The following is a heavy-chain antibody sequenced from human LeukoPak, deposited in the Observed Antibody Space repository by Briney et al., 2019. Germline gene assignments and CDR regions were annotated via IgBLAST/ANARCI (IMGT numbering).Heavy chain of an antibody. V-gene: IGHV4-4*07. CDR3: ARTKRVRFAFDI. Sequence: SETLSLTCTVSGGSISSYYWSWIRQPAGKGLEWIGRIYTRGSTNYNPSLKSRVTMSVDTSKNQFSLKLSSVTAADTAVYYCARTKRVRFAFDIWGQGTMVTVSS. CDR2: IYTRGST. CDR1: GGSISSYY. J-gene: IGHJ3*02. D-gene: IGHD6-6*01.